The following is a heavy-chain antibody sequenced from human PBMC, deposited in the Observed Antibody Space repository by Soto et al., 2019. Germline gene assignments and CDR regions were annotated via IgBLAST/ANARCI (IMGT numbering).Heavy chain of an antibody. J-gene: IGHJ6*04. CDR1: GGTFSSYA. CDR3: ASPWGGVDTVSNYYYYGMDV. Sequence: SVKVSCKASGGTFSSYAISWARQAPGQGLEWMGGIIPIFGTANYAQKFQGRVTITADESTSTAYMELSSLRSEDTAVYYCASPWGGVDTVSNYYYYGMDVWGEGTTVTVSS. V-gene: IGHV1-69*13. D-gene: IGHD5-18*01. CDR2: IIPIFGTA.